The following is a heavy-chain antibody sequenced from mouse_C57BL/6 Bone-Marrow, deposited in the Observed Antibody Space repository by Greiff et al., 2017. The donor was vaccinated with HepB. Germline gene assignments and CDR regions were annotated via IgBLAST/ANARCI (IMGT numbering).Heavy chain of an antibody. D-gene: IGHD1-1*01. CDR3: ARDKSYGSSYAMDY. CDR2: ISDGGSYT. CDR1: GFTFSSYA. J-gene: IGHJ4*01. V-gene: IGHV5-4*01. Sequence: EVMLVESGGGLVKPGGSLKLSCAASGFTFSSYAMSWVRQTPEKRLEWVATISDGGSYTYYPDNVKGRFTISRDNAKNNLYLQMSHLKSEDTAMYYCARDKSYGSSYAMDYWGQGTSVTVSS.